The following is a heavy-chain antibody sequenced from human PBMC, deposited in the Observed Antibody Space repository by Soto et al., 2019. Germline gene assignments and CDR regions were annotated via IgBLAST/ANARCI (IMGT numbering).Heavy chain of an antibody. J-gene: IGHJ5*02. Sequence: ASVKVSCKTSGYTFTTYDMHWVRQTAGQGLEWMGWMNVNSGNTEYALKFQGRVSMTRNISISTAFMELSGLLYDDTAVYYFARSPIEVVVVPRLKKFDPWGQGTLVTVSS. CDR2: MNVNSGNT. CDR1: GYTFTTYD. V-gene: IGHV1-8*01. D-gene: IGHD2-2*01. CDR3: ARSPIEVVVVPRLKKFDP.